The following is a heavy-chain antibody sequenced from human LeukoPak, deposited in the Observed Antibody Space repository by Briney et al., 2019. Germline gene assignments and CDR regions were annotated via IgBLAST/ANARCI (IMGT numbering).Heavy chain of an antibody. CDR3: ARDRLPGYSYGLDY. CDR1: GGSVSSGSYY. Sequence: SETLSLTCTVSGGSVSSGSYYWSWIRQPPGKGLEWIGYIYYSGSTNYNPSLKSRVTISVDTSKNQFSLKLSSVTAADTAVYYCARDRLPGYSYGLDYWGQGTLVTVSS. CDR2: IYYSGST. D-gene: IGHD5-18*01. V-gene: IGHV4-61*01. J-gene: IGHJ4*02.